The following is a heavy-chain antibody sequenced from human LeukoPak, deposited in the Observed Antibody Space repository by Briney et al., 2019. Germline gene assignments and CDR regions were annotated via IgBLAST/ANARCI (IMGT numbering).Heavy chain of an antibody. CDR3: ARDISSGWYFDY. D-gene: IGHD6-19*01. V-gene: IGHV3-21*04. CDR2: ISSSSLYI. Sequence: GGSLRLSCAASGFTFSSYDMNWVRQAPGKGLEWVSSISSSSLYIYYADSVKGRFTISRDNAKNSLYLQMNSLRAEDTALYYCARDISSGWYFDYWGQGTLVTVSS. J-gene: IGHJ4*02. CDR1: GFTFSSYD.